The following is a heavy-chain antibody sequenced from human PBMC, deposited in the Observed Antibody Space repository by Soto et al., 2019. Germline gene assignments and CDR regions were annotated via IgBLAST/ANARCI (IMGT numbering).Heavy chain of an antibody. J-gene: IGHJ6*03. Sequence: SETLSLTCTVSGGSISSDYWSWIRQPPGKGLEWIGYIYYSGSTKYNPSLKSRVTISVDTSKNQISLNLSSVTAADAAIYYCARALYGSGSYYNVYYYYMDVWGKGTTVTVSS. CDR2: IYYSGST. CDR1: GGSISSDY. V-gene: IGHV4-59*01. CDR3: ARALYGSGSYYNVYYYYMDV. D-gene: IGHD3-10*01.